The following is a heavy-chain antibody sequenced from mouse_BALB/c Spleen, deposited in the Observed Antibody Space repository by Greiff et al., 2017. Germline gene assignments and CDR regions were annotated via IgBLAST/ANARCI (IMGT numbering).Heavy chain of an antibody. CDR2: IDPENGDT. CDR1: GFNIKDYY. Sequence: EVQLQQSGAELVRSGASVKLSCTASGFNIKDYYMHWVKQRPEQGLEWIGWIDPENGDTEYAPKFQGKATMTADTSSNTAYLQLSSLTSEDTAVYYCNAWYGTGSSAMDYWGQGTSVTVSS. J-gene: IGHJ4*01. D-gene: IGHD2-10*02. V-gene: IGHV14-4*02. CDR3: NAWYGTGSSAMDY.